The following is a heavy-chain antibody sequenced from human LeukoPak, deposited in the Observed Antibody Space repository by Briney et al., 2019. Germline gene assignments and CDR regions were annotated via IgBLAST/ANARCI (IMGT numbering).Heavy chain of an antibody. J-gene: IGHJ2*01. Sequence: SETLSLTCTVSGSMYNYYWSWIRQPPGKGLEWIGYIHYNGITNYSPSLKSRVTMSLDTSKNQVSLKLNSVSAADTAVYYCARAPRGVPAAMDWYFDLWGRGTLVTVSS. V-gene: IGHV4-59*08. CDR3: ARAPRGVPAAMDWYFDL. CDR2: IHYNGIT. D-gene: IGHD2-2*01. CDR1: GSMYNYY.